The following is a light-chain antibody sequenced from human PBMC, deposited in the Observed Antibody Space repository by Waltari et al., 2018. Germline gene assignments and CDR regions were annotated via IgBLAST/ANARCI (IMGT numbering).Light chain of an antibody. Sequence: DIVMNQSPLSLPVTPGEPASISCRSSQSLLHSNGYNYLDWYLQKPGQSPQLLIYLGSNRASGVPDRFSGSGSGTDFTLRISRVEAENVGVYYCMQALQNPWTFGQGTKVEIK. CDR3: MQALQNPWT. CDR1: QSLLHSNGYNY. V-gene: IGKV2-28*01. J-gene: IGKJ1*01. CDR2: LGS.